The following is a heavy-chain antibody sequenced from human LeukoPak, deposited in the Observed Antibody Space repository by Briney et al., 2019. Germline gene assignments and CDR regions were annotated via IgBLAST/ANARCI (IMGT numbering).Heavy chain of an antibody. CDR1: GFTSSNYQ. CDR2: ISSGSGSSI. CDR3: AREDDNGDLIDC. Sequence: GGSLRLSCAASGFTSSNYQMNWVRQAPGKGLEWVSYISSGSGSSIHYADSVKGRFTISRDNSKNSLYLQMNSLRAEDTALYYCAREDDNGDLIDCWGQGTLVTVSS. D-gene: IGHD4-17*01. V-gene: IGHV3-48*03. J-gene: IGHJ4*02.